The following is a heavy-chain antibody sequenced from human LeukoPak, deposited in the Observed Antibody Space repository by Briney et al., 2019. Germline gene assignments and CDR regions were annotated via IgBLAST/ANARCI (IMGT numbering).Heavy chain of an antibody. CDR3: AKDRSMVRGVPPGGMDV. Sequence: GGSLRLPCAASGFTFSSYEMNWVRQAPGKGLEWVSYISSSGSTIYYADSVKGRFTISRDNAKNSLYLQMNSLRAEDTAVYYCAKDRSMVRGVPPGGMDVWGKGTTVTVSS. V-gene: IGHV3-48*03. CDR2: ISSSGSTI. J-gene: IGHJ6*04. CDR1: GFTFSSYE. D-gene: IGHD3-10*01.